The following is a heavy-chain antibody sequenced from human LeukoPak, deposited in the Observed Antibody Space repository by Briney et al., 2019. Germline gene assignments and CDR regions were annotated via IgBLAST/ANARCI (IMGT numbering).Heavy chain of an antibody. CDR2: IIPIFGTA. Sequence: SVKVSCKASGGTFNSYAISWVRQAPGQGLEWMGGIIPIFGTANYAQKFQGRVTITTDESTSTAYMELSSLRSEDTAVYYCARDLDSSSPGDYYMDVWGKGTTVTVSS. CDR1: GGTFNSYA. D-gene: IGHD6-13*01. J-gene: IGHJ6*03. V-gene: IGHV1-69*05. CDR3: ARDLDSSSPGDYYMDV.